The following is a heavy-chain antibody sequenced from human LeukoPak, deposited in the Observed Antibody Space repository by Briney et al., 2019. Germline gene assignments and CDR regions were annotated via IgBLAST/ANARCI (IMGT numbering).Heavy chain of an antibody. CDR2: INHSGST. Sequence: PSETLSLTCAVYGGSFSGYYWSWIRQPPGKGLEWIGEINHSGSTNYNPSLKSRVTISVDTSKNQFSLKLSSVTAADTAVYYCARAPSPYYGMDVWGKGTTVTVSS. J-gene: IGHJ6*04. CDR1: GGSFSGYY. D-gene: IGHD6-6*01. CDR3: ARAPSPYYGMDV. V-gene: IGHV4-34*01.